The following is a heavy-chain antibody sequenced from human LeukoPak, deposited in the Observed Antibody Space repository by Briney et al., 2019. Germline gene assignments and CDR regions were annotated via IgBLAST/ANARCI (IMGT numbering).Heavy chain of an antibody. D-gene: IGHD6-6*01. Sequence: GGSLRLSCSGSGFTFSSYGMSWVRQAPGKGLEWVSGISGSGGSTFYADSVKGRFTISRDNSKNTLDLQMNSLRAEGTAVYYCAKDRTNSSRNFDYWGQGTLGTVAS. CDR1: GFTFSSYG. CDR3: AKDRTNSSRNFDY. CDR2: ISGSGGST. J-gene: IGHJ4*02. V-gene: IGHV3-23*01.